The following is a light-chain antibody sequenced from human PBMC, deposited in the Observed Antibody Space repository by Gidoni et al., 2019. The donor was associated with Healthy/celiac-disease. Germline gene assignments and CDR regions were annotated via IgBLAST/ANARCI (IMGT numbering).Light chain of an antibody. J-gene: IGKJ1*01. V-gene: IGKV1-39*01. CDR1: QSISSY. CDR2: AAS. CDR3: QQSYSTLLWT. Sequence: DIQMTQSPSSLSASVEDRVTITCRASQSISSYLNWYQQKPGKAPKLLIYAASSLQSGVPSRFSGSGSGTDFTLTISSLQPEDFATYYCQQSYSTLLWTFXQXTKVEIK.